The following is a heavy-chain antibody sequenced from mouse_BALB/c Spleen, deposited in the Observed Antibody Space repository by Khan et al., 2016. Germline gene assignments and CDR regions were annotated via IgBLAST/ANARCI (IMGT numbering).Heavy chain of an antibody. J-gene: IGHJ4*01. CDR3: ARWGYGNYLYQAMDY. D-gene: IGHD2-10*02. V-gene: IGHV1-7*01. Sequence: QVQLQQSGAELAKPGASVKMSCKASGYTFTRFWMHWVKQRPGQGLEWIGYINPGSNYTDYNQNFKDKATLTADKSSSTAYMLLSSLTSEDSAVYCGARWGYGNYLYQAMDYWGQGISVTVSS. CDR2: INPGSNYT. CDR1: GYTFTRFW.